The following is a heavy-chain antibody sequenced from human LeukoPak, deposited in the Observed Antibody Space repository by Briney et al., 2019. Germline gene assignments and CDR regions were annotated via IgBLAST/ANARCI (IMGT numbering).Heavy chain of an antibody. J-gene: IGHJ4*02. CDR3: ARDKSVAGIFDC. CDR2: ISSSSSYI. V-gene: IGHV3-21*01. D-gene: IGHD6-19*01. CDR1: GFTFSSYS. Sequence: GGSLRLSCAASGFTFSSYSMNWVRQAPGKGLEWVSSISSSSSYIYYADSVKGRFTISRDNAKNSLYLQMNSLRAEDTAVYYCARDKSVAGIFDCWGQGTLVTVSS.